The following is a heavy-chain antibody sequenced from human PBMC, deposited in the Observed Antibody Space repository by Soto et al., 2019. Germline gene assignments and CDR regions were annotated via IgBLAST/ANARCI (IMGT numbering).Heavy chain of an antibody. J-gene: IGHJ4*02. CDR3: TRRDDSSRGPIY. CDR1: GFSLSTRGKT. Sequence: QITLKESGPTLVKPTQTLTLTCTVSGFSLSTRGKTLGWIRQPPGEAPEWLALGEQYSPSLQSRLTFTKDTSKNQVVRTRTDMDPVDTATYYFTRRDDSSRGPIYWGQGILVTVSS. V-gene: IGHV2-5*01. CDR2: GE. D-gene: IGHD3-22*01.